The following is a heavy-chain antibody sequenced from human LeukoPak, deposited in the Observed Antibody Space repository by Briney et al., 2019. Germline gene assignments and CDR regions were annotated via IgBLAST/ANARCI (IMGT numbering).Heavy chain of an antibody. V-gene: IGHV4-39*01. CDR3: ARRGGIIRGVASYYYMDV. CDR1: GGSINRSYYY. J-gene: IGHJ6*03. Sequence: PSATLSLTCPVSGGSINRSYYYWGWIRQSPGKGLEGIGGIYYSGSTYSNPSLKSRVTISVDTSKNQFSLNLSSVTAADTAAYYCARRGGIIRGVASYYYMDVWGKGTTVTISS. D-gene: IGHD3-10*01. CDR2: IYYSGST.